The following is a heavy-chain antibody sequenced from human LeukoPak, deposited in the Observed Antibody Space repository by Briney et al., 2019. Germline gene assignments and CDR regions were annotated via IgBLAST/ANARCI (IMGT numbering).Heavy chain of an antibody. CDR2: ISSSGSTI. CDR1: GFIFSDYY. CDR3: ARAGYSSSWYWFDP. D-gene: IGHD6-13*01. J-gene: IGHJ5*02. Sequence: PGGSLRLSCAASGFIFSDYYMSWIRQGPGKGLEWVSYISSSGSTIYYADSVKGRFTISRDNAKNSLYLQMNSLRAEDTAVYYCARAGYSSSWYWFDPWGQGTLVTVSS. V-gene: IGHV3-11*01.